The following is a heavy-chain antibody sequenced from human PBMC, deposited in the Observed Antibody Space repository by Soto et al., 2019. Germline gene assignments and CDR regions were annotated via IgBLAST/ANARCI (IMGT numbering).Heavy chain of an antibody. J-gene: IGHJ4*02. CDR2: TYYRSKWYN. Sequence: SQTLSLTCAISGDSVSSKSAAWNWIRQSPSRGLEWLGRTYYRSKWYNEYAVSVKSRIIINPDTSKNQFSLQLNSVTAADTAMYYCARGADAMLSPNFDYWSQGSLVTVSS. CDR3: ARGADAMLSPNFDY. D-gene: IGHD2-8*01. V-gene: IGHV6-1*01. CDR1: GDSVSSKSAA.